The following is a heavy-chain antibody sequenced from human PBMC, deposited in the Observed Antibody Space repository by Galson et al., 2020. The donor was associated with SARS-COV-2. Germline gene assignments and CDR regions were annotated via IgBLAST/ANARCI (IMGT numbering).Heavy chain of an antibody. V-gene: IGHV4-39*07. D-gene: IGHD3-3*01. CDR1: GGSISSSSYY. CDR3: TYYDFWSGYHMDV. Sequence: SETLSLTCTVSGGSISSSSYYWGWIRQPPGKGLEWIGSIYYSGSTYYNPSLKSRVTISVDTSKNQFSLKLSSVTAADTAVYYCTYYDFWSGYHMDVWGKGTTVTVSS. CDR2: IYYSGST. J-gene: IGHJ6*03.